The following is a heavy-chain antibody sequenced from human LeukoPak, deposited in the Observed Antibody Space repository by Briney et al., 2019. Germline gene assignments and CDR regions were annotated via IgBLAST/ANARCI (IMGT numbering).Heavy chain of an antibody. Sequence: SETLSLTCAVYGGSFSGYYWGWIRQPPGKGLEWIGSIYYSGSTYYNPSLKSRVTISVDTSKNQFSLKLSSVTAADTPVYYCAGRTYYYDSSSYSFLGFAYWGQGTLVTVSS. D-gene: IGHD3-22*01. CDR3: AGRTYYYDSSSYSFLGFAY. J-gene: IGHJ4*02. CDR1: GGSFSGYY. CDR2: IYYSGST. V-gene: IGHV4-34*01.